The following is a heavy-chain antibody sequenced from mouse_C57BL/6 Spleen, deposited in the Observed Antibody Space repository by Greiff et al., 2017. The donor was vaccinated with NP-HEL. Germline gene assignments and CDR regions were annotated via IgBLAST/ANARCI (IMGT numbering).Heavy chain of an antibody. CDR3: ARSYGNYHYWYFDV. J-gene: IGHJ1*03. CDR2: IDPSDSYT. D-gene: IGHD2-1*01. CDR1: GYTFTSYW. Sequence: QVQLQQPGAELVMPGASVKLSCKASGYTFTSYWMHWVKQRPGQGLEWIGEIDPSDSYTNYNQKFKGKSTLTVDKSSSTAYMQLSSLTSEDSAVYYCARSYGNYHYWYFDVWGTGTTVTVSS. V-gene: IGHV1-69*01.